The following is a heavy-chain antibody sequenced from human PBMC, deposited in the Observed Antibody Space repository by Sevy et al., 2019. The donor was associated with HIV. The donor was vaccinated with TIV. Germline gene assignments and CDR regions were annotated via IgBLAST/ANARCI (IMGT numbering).Heavy chain of an antibody. Sequence: GGSLRLSCAASGFSFSSYGMHWVRQAPGKGLEWMSYIQYDGSNKDYADSVKGRFTISRDNSKNTLDLEMNSLRVEETAVFYCVKEGGGEGGDHWGQGTLVTVSS. CDR1: GFSFSSYG. CDR2: IQYDGSNK. CDR3: VKEGGGEGGDH. D-gene: IGHD2-21*01. V-gene: IGHV3-30*02. J-gene: IGHJ4*02.